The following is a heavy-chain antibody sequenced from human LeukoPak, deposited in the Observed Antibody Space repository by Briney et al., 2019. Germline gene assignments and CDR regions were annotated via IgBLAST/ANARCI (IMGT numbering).Heavy chain of an antibody. J-gene: IGHJ6*02. CDR2: MNPNSGNT. CDR3: AGGRVVVVAATLAVGMDV. CDR1: GYTFTSYD. Sequence: ASVKVSCKASGYTFTSYDINWVRQATGQGLEWMGGMNPNSGNTGYAQKFQGRVTMTRNTSISTAYMELSSLRSEDTAVYYCAGGRVVVVAATLAVGMDVWGQGTTVTVSS. D-gene: IGHD2-15*01. V-gene: IGHV1-8*01.